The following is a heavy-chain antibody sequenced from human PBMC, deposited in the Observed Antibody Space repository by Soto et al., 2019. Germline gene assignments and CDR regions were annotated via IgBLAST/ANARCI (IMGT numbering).Heavy chain of an antibody. Sequence: SETLSLTCTVSGGSISSSSYYWGWIRQPPGKGLEWIGSIYYSGSTYYNPSLKSRVTISVDTSKNQFSLKLSSVTAADTAVYYCARHVLHPSSSFDYWGQGTLVTVSS. J-gene: IGHJ4*02. CDR3: ARHVLHPSSSFDY. CDR2: IYYSGST. CDR1: GGSISSSSYY. D-gene: IGHD6-6*01. V-gene: IGHV4-39*01.